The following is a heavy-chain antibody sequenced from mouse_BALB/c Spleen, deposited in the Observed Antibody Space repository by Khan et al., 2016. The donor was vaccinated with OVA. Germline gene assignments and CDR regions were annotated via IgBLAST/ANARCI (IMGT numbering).Heavy chain of an antibody. CDR1: GYTFTDYY. V-gene: IGHV1-76*01. J-gene: IGHJ3*01. Sequence: VELVESGAELARPAASVKLSCKASGYTFTDYYINWLRQRTGQGLVWIGEIYPGSDKTYYNEKLKGKATLTADTSSSTVYMQLSSLTSEDTAVFIYDREWAAWFPYWGQGTQVTVS. CDR2: IYPGSDKT. CDR3: DREWAAWFPY.